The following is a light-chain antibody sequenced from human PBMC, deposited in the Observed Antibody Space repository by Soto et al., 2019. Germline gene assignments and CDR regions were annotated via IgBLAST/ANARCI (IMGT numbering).Light chain of an antibody. CDR1: SSDIGSYNL. CDR2: EGS. V-gene: IGLV2-23*03. Sequence: QSVLTQPASVSGSPGQSITISCTGTSSDIGSYNLVSWYQQHLGKAPKLMIYEGSKRPSGVSNRFSGSKSGNTASLTISGLQAEDEADYYCCSYAGSSTFLYVFGTGTKVTVL. CDR3: CSYAGSSTFLYV. J-gene: IGLJ1*01.